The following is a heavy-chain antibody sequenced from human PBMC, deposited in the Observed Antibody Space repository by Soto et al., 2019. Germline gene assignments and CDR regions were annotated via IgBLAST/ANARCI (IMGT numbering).Heavy chain of an antibody. J-gene: IGHJ4*02. CDR1: GGSISSYY. V-gene: IGHV4-59*08. Sequence: QVQLQESGPGLVKPSETLSLTCTVSGGSISSYYWSWIRQPPGKGLEWIGYIYYSGSTNYNPSLKSRVTISVDPSKNQFSLKLSSVTAADTAVYYCARRGDDLSRVAWYFDYWGQGTLVTVSS. CDR2: IYYSGST. CDR3: ARRGDDLSRVAWYFDY. D-gene: IGHD3-16*01.